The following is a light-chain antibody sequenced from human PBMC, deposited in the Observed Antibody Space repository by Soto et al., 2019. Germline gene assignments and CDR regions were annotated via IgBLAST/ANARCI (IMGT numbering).Light chain of an antibody. J-gene: IGKJ1*01. Sequence: DIVLTQSPGTLSLSPGQRATLSCRASQSISSSFLVWYQQKPGQAPRLLIYGASSRATGIPDRFSGSGSGTDFTLTISRLEPEDFAVYYCQQCGSSPETFGQGTKVEMK. CDR1: QSISSSF. CDR3: QQCGSSPET. CDR2: GAS. V-gene: IGKV3-20*01.